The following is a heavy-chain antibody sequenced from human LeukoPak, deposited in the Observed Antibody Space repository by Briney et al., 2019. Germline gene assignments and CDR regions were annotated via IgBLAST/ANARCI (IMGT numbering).Heavy chain of an antibody. CDR2: INHSGST. J-gene: IGHJ4*02. CDR1: GGSFSGYY. D-gene: IGHD6-13*01. V-gene: IGHV4-34*01. Sequence: PSETLSLTCAVYGGSFSGYYWSWIHQPPGKGLEWIGEINHSGSTNYNPSLKSRVTISIDTSKNQFSLKLSSVTAAGTALYYCARGPGTWYYYWGQGTLVTVSS. CDR3: ARGPGTWYYY.